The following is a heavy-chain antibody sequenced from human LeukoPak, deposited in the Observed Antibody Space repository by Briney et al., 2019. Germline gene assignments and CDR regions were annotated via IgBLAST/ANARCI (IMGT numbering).Heavy chain of an antibody. J-gene: IGHJ4*02. V-gene: IGHV3-21*01. D-gene: IGHD1-26*01. CDR3: ARGLGNFDY. Sequence: GGSLRLSCAASGFTFKSYSMNWVRQAPGKGLEWLSSISSSSSYIHYADSVKGRFTISRDNAKNSLYLQMNSPRAEDTAVYYCARGLGNFDYWGQGTLVTVSS. CDR2: ISSSSSYI. CDR1: GFTFKSYS.